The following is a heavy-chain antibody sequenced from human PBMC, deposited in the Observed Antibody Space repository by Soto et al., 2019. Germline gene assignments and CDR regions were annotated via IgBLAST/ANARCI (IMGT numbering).Heavy chain of an antibody. V-gene: IGHV1-18*04. CDR2: ISAYNGNT. CDR1: GYTFTSYG. Sequence: ASVKVSCKASGYTFTSYGISWVRQAPGQGLEWMGWISAYNGNTNYAQKLQGRVTMTTDTSTSTAYMELRSLRSDDTAVYYCARSEYSSSYGFNWFDPWGQGTLVTVSS. CDR3: ARSEYSSSYGFNWFDP. D-gene: IGHD6-6*01. J-gene: IGHJ5*02.